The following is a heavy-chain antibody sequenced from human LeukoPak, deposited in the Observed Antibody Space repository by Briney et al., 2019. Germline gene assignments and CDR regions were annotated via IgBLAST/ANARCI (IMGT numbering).Heavy chain of an antibody. CDR1: GFTFSSYS. V-gene: IGHV3-23*01. Sequence: PGGSLRLSCAASGFTFSSYSMNWVRQAPGKGPEWVSAISGSGGTTYYADSVRGRFTISRDNSKNALYLQMNSLRAEDTAVYYCARGGYSYVFNYWGQGTLVTVSS. J-gene: IGHJ4*02. CDR2: ISGSGGTT. CDR3: ARGGYSYVFNY. D-gene: IGHD5-18*01.